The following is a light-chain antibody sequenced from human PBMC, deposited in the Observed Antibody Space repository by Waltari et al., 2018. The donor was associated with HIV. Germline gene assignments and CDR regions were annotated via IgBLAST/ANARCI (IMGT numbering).Light chain of an antibody. CDR3: QSYDRRLMWV. CDR1: SSTIGAGYD. Sequence: HSLLTQPPSASGAPGQRVPTPCPGSSSTIGAGYDVHWYQTYPGTAPKLLIFQNINRPSGVPDRFSGSKSVTSASLVITGLQAEDEADYYCQSYDRRLMWVFGGGTSLTV. V-gene: IGLV1-40*01. CDR2: QNI. J-gene: IGLJ2*01.